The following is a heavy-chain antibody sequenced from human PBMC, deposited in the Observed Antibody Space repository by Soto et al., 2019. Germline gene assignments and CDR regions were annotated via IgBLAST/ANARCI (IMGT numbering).Heavy chain of an antibody. V-gene: IGHV3-48*04. CDR1: GFTFSSYS. Sequence: GGSLRLSCAASGFTFSSYSMNWVRQAPGKGLEWVSYISSSSSTIYYADSVKGRFTISRDNAKNSLYLQMNSLRAEDTAVYYCVREDKIAAAGTGYMDVWGKGTTVTVSS. CDR3: VREDKIAAAGTGYMDV. CDR2: ISSSSSTI. D-gene: IGHD6-13*01. J-gene: IGHJ6*03.